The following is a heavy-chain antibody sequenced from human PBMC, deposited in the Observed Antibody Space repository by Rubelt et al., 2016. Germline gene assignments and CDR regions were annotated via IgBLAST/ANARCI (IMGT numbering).Heavy chain of an antibody. CDR2: ISYDGSNK. J-gene: IGHJ4*02. V-gene: IGHV3-30*01. D-gene: IGHD2-2*01. CDR3: AREVIVVVPAAGGIDY. Sequence: GAIISYDGSNKYYADSVKGRFTISRDNSKNTLYLQMNSLRAEDTAVYYCAREVIVVVPAAGGIDYWGQGTLVTVSS.